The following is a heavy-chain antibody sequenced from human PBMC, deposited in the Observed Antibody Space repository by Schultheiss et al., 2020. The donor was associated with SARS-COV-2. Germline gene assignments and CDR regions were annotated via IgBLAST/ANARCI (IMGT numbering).Heavy chain of an antibody. J-gene: IGHJ4*02. CDR3: TRPEYSTSSDWGDY. CDR2: IYSDGST. CDR1: GFTVSRNY. D-gene: IGHD6-6*01. Sequence: GGSLRLSCAASGFTVSRNYMTWVRQAPGKGLQWVSVIYSDGSTYYTDSVKGRFSISRDNSKNTLYLQMNSLKTEDTAVYFCTRPEYSTSSDWGDYWGQGTLVTVSS. V-gene: IGHV3-66*04.